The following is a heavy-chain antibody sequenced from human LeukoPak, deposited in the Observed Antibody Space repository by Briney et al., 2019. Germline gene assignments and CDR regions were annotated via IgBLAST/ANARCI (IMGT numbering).Heavy chain of an antibody. J-gene: IGHJ2*01. Sequence: GGSLRLSCTASGFTFGDHAMSWFRQAPGKGLGWVSFIRSETYGGATEYAASVKGRFTISRDDSKSIAYLQMNSLHTEDTAVYYCTREWLSPPNWYFDLWGRGTLVTVSS. V-gene: IGHV3-49*03. D-gene: IGHD3-22*01. CDR3: TREWLSPPNWYFDL. CDR2: IRSETYGGAT. CDR1: GFTFGDHA.